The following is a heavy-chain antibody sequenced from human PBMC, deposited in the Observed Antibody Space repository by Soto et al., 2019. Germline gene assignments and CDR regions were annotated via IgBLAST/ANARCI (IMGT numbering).Heavy chain of an antibody. V-gene: IGHV4-59*01. CDR1: GGSLRNFF. J-gene: IGHJ5*02. D-gene: IGHD2-2*01. Sequence: SVTLSLTCTVTGGSLRNFFWSWIRQPPGKGLEWIGHIYSSGKTDYNPSLETRVTMSIDTSMNQISLKLNSVTAADTAVYFCVRTFPPAPRVVLSHNWFVPWGPGTLVTVSS. CDR3: VRTFPPAPRVVLSHNWFVP. CDR2: IYSSGKT.